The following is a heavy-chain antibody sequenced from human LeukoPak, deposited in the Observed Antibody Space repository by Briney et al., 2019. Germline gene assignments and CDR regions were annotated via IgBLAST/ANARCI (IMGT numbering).Heavy chain of an antibody. CDR2: INHSGST. CDR3: AREYGDYKADYYYMDV. D-gene: IGHD4-17*01. CDR1: GGSFSGYY. V-gene: IGHV4-34*01. Sequence: PSETLSLTCAVYGGSFSGYYWSWIRQPPGKGLEWIGEINHSGSTNYNPSLKSRVTISVDTSKNQFSLKLSSVTAADTAVYYCAREYGDYKADYYYMDVWGKGPRSPSP. J-gene: IGHJ6*03.